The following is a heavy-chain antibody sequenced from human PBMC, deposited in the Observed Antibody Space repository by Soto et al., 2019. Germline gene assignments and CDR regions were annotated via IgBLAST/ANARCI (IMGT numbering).Heavy chain of an antibody. J-gene: IGHJ2*01. CDR3: ASLRAYSPAYSSGWGDWYFDL. D-gene: IGHD3-22*01. V-gene: IGHV4-4*02. CDR2: IYHSGST. Sequence: QVQLQESGPGLVKPSGTLSLTCAVSGGSISSSNWWSWVRQPPGKGLEWIGEIYHSGSTNYNPSLKSRVTISVDKSKNQLSLKLSSVTAADTALYYCASLRAYSPAYSSGWGDWYFDLWGRGTMVTVSS. CDR1: GGSISSSNW.